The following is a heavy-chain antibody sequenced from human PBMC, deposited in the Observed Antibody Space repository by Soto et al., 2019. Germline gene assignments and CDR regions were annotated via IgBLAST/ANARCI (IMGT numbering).Heavy chain of an antibody. CDR3: ARGPHCSGGSCYVSDYYGMDV. V-gene: IGHV4-59*01. J-gene: IGHJ6*02. Sequence: SETLSLTCTVSGGSISSYYWSWIRQPPGKGLESIGYIYYSGSTNYNPSLKSRVTISVDTSKNQFSLKLSSVTAADTAVYYCARGPHCSGGSCYVSDYYGMDVWGQGTTVTVSS. D-gene: IGHD2-15*01. CDR2: IYYSGST. CDR1: GGSISSYY.